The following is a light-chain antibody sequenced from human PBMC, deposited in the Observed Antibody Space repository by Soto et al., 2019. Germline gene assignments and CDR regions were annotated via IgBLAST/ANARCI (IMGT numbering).Light chain of an antibody. CDR2: DVS. Sequence: QSALTQPASVSGSPGQSITISCTGTRSDVGGYNYVSWYKQKPGKDTKLVIYDVSHRPSGVSDRFFGSKSGNTASLIISGLQAEDEADYYCFSYSTSRARIFGGGTKVTVL. V-gene: IGLV2-14*01. CDR1: RSDVGGYNY. CDR3: FSYSTSRARI. J-gene: IGLJ2*01.